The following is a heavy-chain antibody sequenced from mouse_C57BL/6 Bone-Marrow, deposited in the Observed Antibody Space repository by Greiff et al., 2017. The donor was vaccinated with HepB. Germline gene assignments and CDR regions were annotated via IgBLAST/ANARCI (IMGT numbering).Heavy chain of an antibody. Sequence: VQLKQSGAELVRPGASVKLSCTASGFNIKDDYMHWVKQRPEQGLEWIGWIDPENGDTEYASKFQGKATITADTSSNTAYLQLSSLTSEDTAVYYCTTHSLPYYFDYWGQGTTLTVSS. CDR2: IDPENGDT. V-gene: IGHV14-4*01. J-gene: IGHJ2*01. CDR3: TTHSLPYYFDY. CDR1: GFNIKDDY.